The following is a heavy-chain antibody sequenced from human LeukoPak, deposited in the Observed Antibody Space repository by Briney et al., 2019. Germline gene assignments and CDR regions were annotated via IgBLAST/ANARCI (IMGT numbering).Heavy chain of an antibody. CDR3: VKGGQRYDFWRFDF. D-gene: IGHD3-3*01. V-gene: IGHV3-23*01. J-gene: IGHJ5*01. CDR2: ISGNGGST. Sequence: GGSLRLSCEACGFIFSIYAMSWVRQAPGKGLEWVSSISGNGGSTYYANSVKGQFTIARDNSKNTLYMEMNSLREENTAPYYCVKGGQRYDFWRFDFWGRGTLVTVSS. CDR1: GFIFSIYA.